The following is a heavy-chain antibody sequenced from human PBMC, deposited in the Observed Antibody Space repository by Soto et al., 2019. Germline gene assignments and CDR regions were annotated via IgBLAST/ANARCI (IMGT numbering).Heavy chain of an antibody. J-gene: IGHJ4*02. V-gene: IGHV1-46*02. D-gene: IGHD2-15*01. CDR1: GYSFKDHY. CDR2: INPSGEHT. CDR3: ARISCKGGSCYFDFDH. Sequence: ASVKVSCKASGYSFKDHYMHWVRQAPGRGLEWVGIINPSGEHTDYAQQFRGRVAMTRDTSTSTAYMELRSLRSEDTAVYFCARISCKGGSCYFDFDHWGQGTLVTVSS.